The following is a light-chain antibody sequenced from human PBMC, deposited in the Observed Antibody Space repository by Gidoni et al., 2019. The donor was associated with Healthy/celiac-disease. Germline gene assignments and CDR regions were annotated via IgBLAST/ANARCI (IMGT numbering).Light chain of an antibody. CDR2: KAS. J-gene: IGKJ1*01. CDR1: QSISSW. Sequence: DIQMTPSPPTLSASVGDRVTITCRASQSISSWLAWYQQKPGKAPKLLIYKASSLESGVPSRFSGSGAGTEFTLTISSLQPDDFATYYCQQYNSYLWTFGQGTKVEIK. CDR3: QQYNSYLWT. V-gene: IGKV1-5*03.